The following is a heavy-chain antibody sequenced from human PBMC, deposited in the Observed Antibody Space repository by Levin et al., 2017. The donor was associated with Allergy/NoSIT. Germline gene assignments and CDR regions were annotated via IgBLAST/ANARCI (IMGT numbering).Heavy chain of an antibody. CDR2: IYYSGST. D-gene: IGHD4-17*01. V-gene: IGHV4-30-4*01. CDR1: GGSISSGDYY. Sequence: SETLSLTCTVSGGSISSGDYYWSWIRQPPGKGLEWIGYIYYSGSTYYNPSLKRRVTISVDTSKNQFSLKLSSVTAADTAVYYCARDRRGYGDYLDYWGQGTLVTVSS. CDR3: ARDRRGYGDYLDY. J-gene: IGHJ4*02.